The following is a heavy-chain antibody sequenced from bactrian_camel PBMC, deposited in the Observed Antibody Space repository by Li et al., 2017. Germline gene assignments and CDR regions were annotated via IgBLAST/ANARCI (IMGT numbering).Heavy chain of an antibody. CDR1: EFTVARNA. CDR2: ITRTGAT. J-gene: IGHJ4*01. Sequence: VQLVESGGGLVHPGGSLTLSCAASEFTVARNAMAWVRQAPGKGLEWVSAITRTGATYYSDSVTARSTISGDSAKNTLYLQLARLETEDTAMYYCTAGGTIWCSEYITWGQGTQVTVS. V-gene: IGHV3S31*01. D-gene: IGHD3*01. CDR3: TAGGTIWCSEYIT.